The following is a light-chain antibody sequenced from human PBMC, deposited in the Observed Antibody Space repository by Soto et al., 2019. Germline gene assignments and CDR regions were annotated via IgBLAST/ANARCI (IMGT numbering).Light chain of an antibody. Sequence: QSVLTQPASVSGSPGQSITISCTGTSSDVGGYNYVSWYQQHPGKATKLMIYDVSNRPSGVSNRFSGSKSGNTASLTISGLQAEDEADYYCSSYTSSSRVFGTGTKVTVL. CDR3: SSYTSSSRV. CDR1: SSDVGGYNY. V-gene: IGLV2-14*01. CDR2: DVS. J-gene: IGLJ1*01.